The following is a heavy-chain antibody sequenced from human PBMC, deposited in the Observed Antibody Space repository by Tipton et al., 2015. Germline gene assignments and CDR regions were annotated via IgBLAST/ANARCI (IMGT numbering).Heavy chain of an antibody. V-gene: IGHV4-59*08. Sequence: TLSLTCAVYGGSFSGYYWSWIRQTPGKGLEWIGNIYYSGSTKYNPSLKSRVTISVDTSKNQFSLKLSSVTAADTAVYYCARQIAVAARDWFDPWGQGTLVTVSS. CDR3: ARQIAVAARDWFDP. J-gene: IGHJ5*02. D-gene: IGHD6-13*01. CDR2: IYYSGST. CDR1: GGSFSGYY.